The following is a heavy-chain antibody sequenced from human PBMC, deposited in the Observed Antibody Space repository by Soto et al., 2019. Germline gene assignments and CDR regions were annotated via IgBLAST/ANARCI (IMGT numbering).Heavy chain of an antibody. CDR2: ISHDGTNK. CDR3: AKTPWEKYYSSWFDC. J-gene: IGHJ4*02. V-gene: IGHV3-30*18. D-gene: IGHD1-26*01. CDR1: GFTFNSYG. Sequence: QVQLVESGGGVVQPGRSLRLSCAASGFTFNSYGMHWVRQAPGKGLEWVASISHDGTNKYYVDSVKGRFTISRDNSKSTLYLQMNSLRAEDTAVYCCAKTPWEKYYSSWFDCWGQGTLVTVSS.